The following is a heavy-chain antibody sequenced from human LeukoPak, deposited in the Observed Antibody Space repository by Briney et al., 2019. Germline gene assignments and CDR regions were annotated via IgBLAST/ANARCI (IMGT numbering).Heavy chain of an antibody. D-gene: IGHD3-22*01. Sequence: GGSLRLSCAASGFTFNTYWMTWVRQAPGKGLEWVANIKQDGSEKYYVDSVKGRFTISRDNAKNSLYLQMNSLRAEDTAVYYCARKLYYYETSTGGWFDPWGQGTLVTVSS. CDR1: GFTFNTYW. CDR3: ARKLYYYETSTGGWFDP. J-gene: IGHJ5*02. CDR2: IKQDGSEK. V-gene: IGHV3-7*01.